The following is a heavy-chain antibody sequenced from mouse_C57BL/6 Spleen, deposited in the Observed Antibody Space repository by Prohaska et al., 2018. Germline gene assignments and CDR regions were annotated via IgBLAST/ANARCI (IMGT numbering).Heavy chain of an antibody. CDR1: GYTFTDYY. V-gene: IGHV1-26*01. J-gene: IGHJ3*01. D-gene: IGHD2-5*01. CDR3: ARSKSNYPVAY. Sequence: LKISCKASGYTFTDYYMNWVKQSHGKSLEWIGDINPNNGGTSYNQKFKGKDTLTVDKSSSTAYMERRSLTSEDSAVYYCARSKSNYPVAYWGQGTLVTVSA. CDR2: INPNNGGT.